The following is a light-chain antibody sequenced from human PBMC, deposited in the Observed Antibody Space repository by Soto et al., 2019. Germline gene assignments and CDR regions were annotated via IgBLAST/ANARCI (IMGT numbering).Light chain of an antibody. CDR2: GAS. CDR1: QSVGTY. V-gene: IGKV3-11*01. Sequence: EIVLTQSPATLSLSPGERATLSCRASQSVGTYLAWYQQKPGQAPRLLIYGASNRAPGIHARFSGSGSGTDFTLTISSLAHEDFAGYHCLQRSLGFTFGPGTKVDIK. CDR3: LQRSLGFT. J-gene: IGKJ3*01.